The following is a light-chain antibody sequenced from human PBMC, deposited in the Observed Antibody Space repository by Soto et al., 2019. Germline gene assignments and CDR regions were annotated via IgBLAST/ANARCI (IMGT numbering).Light chain of an antibody. J-gene: IGKJ4*01. Sequence: EIVLTQSPGTLSLSPGERATLSCRASQTVGGSHLAWYQQKPGQAPRLLIYGASSRATGIPDRFSGSGSGTDFTLTISRLEPEDFAVYYCQQYGGSPLVTFGGGTKVEIK. V-gene: IGKV3-20*01. CDR2: GAS. CDR1: QTVGGSH. CDR3: QQYGGSPLVT.